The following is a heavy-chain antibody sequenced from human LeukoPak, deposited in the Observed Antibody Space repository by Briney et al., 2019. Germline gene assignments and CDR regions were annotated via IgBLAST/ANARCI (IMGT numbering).Heavy chain of an antibody. CDR3: AKDVTESYYYDSSGYL. J-gene: IGHJ4*02. CDR1: GFTFSSYA. Sequence: GGSLRLSCAASGFTFSSYAMTWVRQAPGKGLEWVSGISGSGASTYYADSVKGRFTISRDNSKNTLYLQMNSLRAEDTAVYYCAKDVTESYYYDSSGYLWGQGTLVTVSS. D-gene: IGHD3-22*01. V-gene: IGHV3-23*01. CDR2: ISGSGAST.